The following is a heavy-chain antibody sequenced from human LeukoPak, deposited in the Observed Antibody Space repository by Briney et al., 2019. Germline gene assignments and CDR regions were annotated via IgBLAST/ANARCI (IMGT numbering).Heavy chain of an antibody. CDR3: ARDVAVHYYGMDV. D-gene: IGHD2-21*01. CDR2: IWYDGSNK. V-gene: IGHV3-33*01. J-gene: IGHJ6*02. CDR1: VFTFSRYG. Sequence: RSGGSLRLSCVASVFTFSRYGMHWVRQAPGKGLEWVAFIWYDGSNKYYADSVKGRFIISRDNSKNTLYLQMNSLRAEDTAVYYCARDVAVHYYGMDVWGQGTTVTVSS.